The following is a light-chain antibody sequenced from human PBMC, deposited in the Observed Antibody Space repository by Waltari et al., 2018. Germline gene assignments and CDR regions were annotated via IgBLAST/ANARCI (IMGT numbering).Light chain of an antibody. V-gene: IGKV1-5*03. J-gene: IGKJ1*01. CDR2: EAS. Sequence: DIQMTQSPSTLSASVGDRVTITCRASQRISSWLAWYQQKPGKAPKLLIYEASTLESGVLSRFSGSGSGTEFTLTISNLQPDDFATYYCQQYSSYSETFGQGTKVEIK. CDR3: QQYSSYSET. CDR1: QRISSW.